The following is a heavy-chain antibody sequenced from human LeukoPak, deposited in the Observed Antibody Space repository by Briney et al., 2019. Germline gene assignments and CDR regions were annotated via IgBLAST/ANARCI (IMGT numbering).Heavy chain of an antibody. J-gene: IGHJ5*02. D-gene: IGHD3-16*02. CDR3: ARFYVWGSYRHNWFDP. CDR1: GGSISSCY. CDR2: IYYSGST. V-gene: IGHV4-59*01. Sequence: PSETLSLTCTVSGGSISSCYWSWIRQPPGKGLEWIGYIYYSGSTNYNPSLKSRVTISVDTSKNQFSLKLSSVTAADTAVYYCARFYVWGSYRHNWFDPWGQGTLVTVSS.